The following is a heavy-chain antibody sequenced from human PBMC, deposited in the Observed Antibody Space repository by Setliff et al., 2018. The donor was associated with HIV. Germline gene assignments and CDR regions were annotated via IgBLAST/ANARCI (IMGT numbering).Heavy chain of an antibody. D-gene: IGHD2-21*02. Sequence: LSLTCTVSGASITTHWWSWIRQPAGKGLEWIGRFSSSGSTNYNSSLESRVTMSVDTSKNQFYLNLRSVTATDTALYSCARSRHCGSDCYFDLSGQGTLVTVSS. J-gene: IGHJ4*02. CDR3: ARSRHCGSDCYFDL. CDR2: FSSSGST. CDR1: GASITTHW. V-gene: IGHV4-4*07.